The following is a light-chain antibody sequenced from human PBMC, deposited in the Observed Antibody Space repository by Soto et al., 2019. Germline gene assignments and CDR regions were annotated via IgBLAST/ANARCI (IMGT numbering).Light chain of an antibody. V-gene: IGLV6-57*01. Sequence: NFMLTQPHSVSESPGKTVTISCTRSSGNIANNYVQWYQQRPGSSPTTVIYDDDQRPSGVPDRFSGFIDRSSNSASLTISGLTTGDEADHYCLSYDGSRQGVFGGGTKVTVL. CDR3: LSYDGSRQGV. J-gene: IGLJ3*02. CDR1: SGNIANNY. CDR2: DDD.